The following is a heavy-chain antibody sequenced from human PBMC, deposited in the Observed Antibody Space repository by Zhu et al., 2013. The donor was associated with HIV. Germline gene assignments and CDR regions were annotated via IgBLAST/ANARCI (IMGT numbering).Heavy chain of an antibody. CDR2: IIPIFGTA. J-gene: IGHJ4*02. CDR1: GGTFSSYA. D-gene: IGHD3-22*01. V-gene: IGHV1-69*01. CDR3: ARVYDDSSGYYLVYYFDY. Sequence: QVQLVQSGAEVKKPGSSVKVSCKASGGTFSSYAISWVRQAPGQGLEWMGGIIPIFGTANYAQKFQGRVTITADESTSTAYMELSSLRSEDTAVYYCARVYDDSSGYYLVYYFDYWGQGTLVTVSS.